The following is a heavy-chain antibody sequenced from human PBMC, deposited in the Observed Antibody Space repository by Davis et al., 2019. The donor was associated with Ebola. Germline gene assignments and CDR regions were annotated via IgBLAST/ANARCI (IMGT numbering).Heavy chain of an antibody. V-gene: IGHV4-59*06. CDR1: GGSISSYY. J-gene: IGHJ5*02. CDR3: ARGGGSGSYGYNWFDP. CDR2: IYYSGST. Sequence: SETLSLTCTVSGGSISSYYWSWIRQHPGKGLEWIGYIYYSGSTYYNPSLKSRVTISVDTSKNQFSLKLSSVTAADTAVYYCARGGGSGSYGYNWFDPWGQGTLVTVSS. D-gene: IGHD3-10*01.